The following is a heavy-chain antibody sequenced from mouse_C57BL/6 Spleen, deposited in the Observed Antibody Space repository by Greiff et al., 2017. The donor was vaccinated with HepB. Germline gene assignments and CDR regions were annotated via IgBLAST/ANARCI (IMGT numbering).Heavy chain of an antibody. V-gene: IGHV1-80*01. D-gene: IGHD2-4*01. CDR2: IYPGDGDT. CDR1: GYAFSSYW. J-gene: IGHJ2*01. CDR3: ARGADYDEDY. Sequence: VQLQQSGAELVKPGASVKISCKASGYAFSSYWMTWVKQRPGKGLEWIGQIYPGDGDTNYNGKFKGKATLTADKASSTAYMQLSSLTSEDSAVYFCARGADYDEDYWGQGTTLTVSS.